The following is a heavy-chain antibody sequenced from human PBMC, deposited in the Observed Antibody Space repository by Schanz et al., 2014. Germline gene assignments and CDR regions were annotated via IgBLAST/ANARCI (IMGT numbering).Heavy chain of an antibody. CDR2: INPSSGTT. D-gene: IGHD2-2*01. Sequence: QVQLLQSGSEVKKPGASVKVSCEISGYTVSALAMHWVRQAPGKGLEWMGKINPSSGTTRIAQNFQGRLTVTRDTSTSTVNMELSSLRSEDTAVYYCARGGFFDSTSFDSWGQGTLVTVSS. CDR1: GYTVSALA. V-gene: IGHV1-46*03. J-gene: IGHJ4*02. CDR3: ARGGFFDSTSFDS.